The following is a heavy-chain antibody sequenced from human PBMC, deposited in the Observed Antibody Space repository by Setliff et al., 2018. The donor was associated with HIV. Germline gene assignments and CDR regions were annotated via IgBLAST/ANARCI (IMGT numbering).Heavy chain of an antibody. D-gene: IGHD2-15*01. Sequence: SETLSLTCIVSSGSIHSGSYYWSWIRQPVGKGLEWIGRIYTSGSTDYNPSLKSRVSISVDTSKNHFSLNLTSVTAADTAIYFCARVGGKGYRNFLDSWGQGLLVTAPQ. CDR1: SGSIHSGSYY. CDR3: ARVGGKGYRNFLDS. V-gene: IGHV4-61*02. CDR2: IYTSGST. J-gene: IGHJ4*02.